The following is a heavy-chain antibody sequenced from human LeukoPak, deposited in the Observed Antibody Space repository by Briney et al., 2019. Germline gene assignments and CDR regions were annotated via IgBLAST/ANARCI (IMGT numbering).Heavy chain of an antibody. CDR3: ARAQHLWFGELFGAFDI. Sequence: PSETLSLTCAVSGGSISSGGYSWSWIQQPPGKGLEWIGYIYYSGSTYYNPSLKSRVTISVDTSKNQFSLKLSSVTAADTAVYYCARAQHLWFGELFGAFDIWGQGTMVTVSS. V-gene: IGHV4-30-4*07. CDR2: IYYSGST. CDR1: GGSISSGGYS. D-gene: IGHD3-10*01. J-gene: IGHJ3*02.